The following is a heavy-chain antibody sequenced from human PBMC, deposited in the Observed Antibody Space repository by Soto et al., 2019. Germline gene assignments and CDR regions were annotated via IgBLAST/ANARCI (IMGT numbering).Heavy chain of an antibody. Sequence: PGGSLRLSCAASGFTFSSYAMHWVRQAPGKGLEWVAVISYDGSNKYYADSVKGRFTISRDNSKNTLHLQMNSLRAEDTAVYYCARSWAAAGTDYWGQGTLVTVSS. V-gene: IGHV3-30-3*01. D-gene: IGHD6-13*01. CDR1: GFTFSSYA. CDR2: ISYDGSNK. CDR3: ARSWAAAGTDY. J-gene: IGHJ4*02.